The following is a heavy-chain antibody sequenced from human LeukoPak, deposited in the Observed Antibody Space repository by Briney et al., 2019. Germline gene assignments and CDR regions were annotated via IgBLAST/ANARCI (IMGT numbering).Heavy chain of an antibody. CDR3: AKDLYGAYDFDY. CDR1: GFTFSTYA. CDR2: ISNSGGTT. V-gene: IGHV3-23*01. J-gene: IGHJ4*02. D-gene: IGHD4-17*01. Sequence: GGSLRLSCAASGFTFSTYAMSWLRQAPGKGLEWVSSISNSGGTTYYADSVKGRFTISRDNSRNTLVLQMNSLRAEDTAVHYCAKDLYGAYDFDYLGERTLVTVSS.